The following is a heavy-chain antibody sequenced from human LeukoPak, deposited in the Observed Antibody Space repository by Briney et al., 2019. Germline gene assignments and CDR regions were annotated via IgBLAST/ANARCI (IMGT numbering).Heavy chain of an antibody. D-gene: IGHD2-15*01. CDR3: ARARGRLLLIDY. CDR2: IYSSGST. CDR1: GGSFNNYY. J-gene: IGHJ4*02. Sequence: SETLSLACTVSGGSFNNYYWNWIRQPAGKGLEWIGRIYSSGSTDYNPSLKSRVTMSVDTSKNQFSLNLTSVTAADSAVYYCARARGRLLLIDYWGQGTLVTVSS. V-gene: IGHV4-4*07.